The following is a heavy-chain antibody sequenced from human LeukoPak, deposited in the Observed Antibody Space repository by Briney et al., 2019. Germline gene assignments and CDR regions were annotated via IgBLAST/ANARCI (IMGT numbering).Heavy chain of an antibody. Sequence: GGSLRLSCAASGFTFSSYAMSWVRQAPGKGLEWVSAISGSGGSTYYADSVKGRFTISRDNSKNTLYLQMNSLRAEDTAVCYCAAPDCSGGSCYPGCYYYYYMDVWGKGTTVTVSS. J-gene: IGHJ6*03. V-gene: IGHV3-23*01. D-gene: IGHD2-15*01. CDR1: GFTFSSYA. CDR3: AAPDCSGGSCYPGCYYYYYMDV. CDR2: ISGSGGST.